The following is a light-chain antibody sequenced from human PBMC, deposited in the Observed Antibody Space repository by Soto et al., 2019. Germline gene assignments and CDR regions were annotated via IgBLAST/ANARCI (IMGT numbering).Light chain of an antibody. J-gene: IGKJ4*01. Sequence: EIVLTQSPATLSLSPGERATLSCRASQSLSSYLAWYQQKPGQAPRLLIYDASNRATGIPARFRGSGSGTDFTLTISSLEPEDFAVYYCQQRSNWLTFGGGTKVEIK. CDR1: QSLSSY. V-gene: IGKV3-11*01. CDR3: QQRSNWLT. CDR2: DAS.